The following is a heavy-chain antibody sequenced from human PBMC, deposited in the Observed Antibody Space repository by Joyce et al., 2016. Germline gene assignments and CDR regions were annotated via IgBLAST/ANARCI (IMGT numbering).Heavy chain of an antibody. V-gene: IGHV3-13*05. Sequence: EVQLVEAGGALVQPGGSLRLSCAASGFTFSAYEIHWVRQTTRKGLECVSAIGTAGDPYYAGSVKGRFTISRENAKSSLFLQMNSLRAEDTAVYYCARERGGGMSAFDIWGQGTMVTVSS. CDR1: GFTFSAYE. CDR3: ARERGGGMSAFDI. CDR2: IGTAGDP. D-gene: IGHD3-16*01. J-gene: IGHJ3*02.